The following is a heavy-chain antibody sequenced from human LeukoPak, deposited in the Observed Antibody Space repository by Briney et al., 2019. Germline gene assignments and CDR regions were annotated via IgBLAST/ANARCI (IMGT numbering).Heavy chain of an antibody. Sequence: GGSLRLSCAASGFNCGVYWMSWVRQAPGKGLEWVANIKQDGSEKNYMDSAKGRFTIARDNAKSSLHLQMNSLRVEDTAVYYCARDTRGLFDYWGRGTLVTVSS. V-gene: IGHV3-7*01. CDR3: ARDTRGLFDY. CDR2: IKQDGSEK. J-gene: IGHJ4*02. D-gene: IGHD3-10*01. CDR1: GFNCGVYW.